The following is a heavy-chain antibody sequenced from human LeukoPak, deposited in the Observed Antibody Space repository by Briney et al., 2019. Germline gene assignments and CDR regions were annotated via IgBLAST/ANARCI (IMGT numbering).Heavy chain of an antibody. CDR1: GGSISSSSYY. Sequence: PSETLSLTCTASGGSISSSSYYWGWIRQPPGKGLEWIGYIYYSGSTNYNPSLKSRVTISVDTSKNQFSLKLSSVTAADTAVYYCARDHGGSGSYFDYWGQGTLVTVSS. D-gene: IGHD3-10*01. CDR3: ARDHGGSGSYFDY. V-gene: IGHV4-61*05. J-gene: IGHJ4*02. CDR2: IYYSGST.